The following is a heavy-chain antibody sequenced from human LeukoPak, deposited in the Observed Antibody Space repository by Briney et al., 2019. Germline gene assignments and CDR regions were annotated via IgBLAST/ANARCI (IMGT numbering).Heavy chain of an antibody. V-gene: IGHV1-69*04. CDR3: ARGGTMIDDGMDV. CDR2: IIPILGIA. Sequence: ASVKVSCKASGGTFSSYAISWVRHAPGQGLEWMGRIIPILGIANYAQKFQGRVTITADKSTSTAYMELSSLRSEDTAVYYCARGGTMIDDGMDVWGQGTTVTVSS. J-gene: IGHJ6*02. CDR1: GGTFSSYA. D-gene: IGHD3-22*01.